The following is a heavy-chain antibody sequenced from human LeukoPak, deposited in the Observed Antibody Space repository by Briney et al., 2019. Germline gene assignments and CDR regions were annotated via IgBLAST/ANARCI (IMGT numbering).Heavy chain of an antibody. CDR3: ARWDYDILTGYSGDDY. CDR2: IIPIFGTA. J-gene: IGHJ4*02. CDR1: GGTFSSYA. Sequence: SVKVSCKASGGTFSSYAISWVRQAPGQGLEWMGGIIPIFGTANYAQKLQGRVTMTTDTSTSTAYMELRSLRSDDTAVYYCARWDYDILTGYSGDDYWGQGTLVTVSS. V-gene: IGHV1-69*05. D-gene: IGHD3-9*01.